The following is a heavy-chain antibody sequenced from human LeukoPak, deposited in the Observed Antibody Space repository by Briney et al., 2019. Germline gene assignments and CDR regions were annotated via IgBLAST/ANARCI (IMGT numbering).Heavy chain of an antibody. D-gene: IGHD3-22*01. V-gene: IGHV3-23*01. Sequence: GSLRLSCVASGFPFNIYSMSWVRQAPGKGLGWVSSITSSGDATFYADSVKDHFTISRDNSRSTLYLQMSRLRVEDTAVYYCAKDRPNYHESNGHYYRLNGDSWGQGTLVTVSS. CDR3: AKDRPNYHESNGHYYRLNGDS. CDR2: ITSSGDAT. J-gene: IGHJ5*01. CDR1: GFPFNIYS.